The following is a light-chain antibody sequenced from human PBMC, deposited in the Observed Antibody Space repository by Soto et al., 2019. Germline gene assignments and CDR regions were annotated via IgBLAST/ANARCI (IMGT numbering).Light chain of an antibody. CDR1: QSLLHSNGYNF. CDR2: LGS. J-gene: IGKJ2*01. Sequence: DIVMTHSPLSLPFTPGAPASTSCRSSQSLLHSNGYNFLDCYLQKPGQSPQLLIYLGSDRASGVPYRFSGSGSGTDFTQKISRVEAEDVGVYYCMQVLQTPPHVTFVQGTKLEIK. CDR3: MQVLQTPPHVT. V-gene: IGKV2-28*01.